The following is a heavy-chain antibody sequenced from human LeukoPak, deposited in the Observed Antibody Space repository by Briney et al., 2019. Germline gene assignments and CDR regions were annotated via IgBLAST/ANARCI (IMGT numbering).Heavy chain of an antibody. D-gene: IGHD3-10*01. CDR3: AKDMVRGVSYYYGMDV. Sequence: PGRSLRLSCAASGFTFSSYGMHWVRQAPGKGLEWVAVISYDGSNKYYADSVKGRFTISRDNSKNTLYLQMNSLRAEDTAVYYCAKDMVRGVSYYYGMDVWGQGTTVTVSS. V-gene: IGHV3-30*18. CDR1: GFTFSSYG. CDR2: ISYDGSNK. J-gene: IGHJ6*02.